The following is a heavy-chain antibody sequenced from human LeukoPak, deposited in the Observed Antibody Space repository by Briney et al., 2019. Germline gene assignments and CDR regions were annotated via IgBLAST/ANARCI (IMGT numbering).Heavy chain of an antibody. CDR2: IYYSGST. Sequence: SETLSLTCTVSGGSISSYYWSWIRQPPGKGLEWIGYIYYSGSTNYNPSLKSRVTISVDTSKNQFSLKLSSVTAADTAVYYCARGNDFWSGYLHYWGQGTLVTASS. J-gene: IGHJ4*02. CDR1: GGSISSYY. CDR3: ARGNDFWSGYLHY. D-gene: IGHD3-3*01. V-gene: IGHV4-59*01.